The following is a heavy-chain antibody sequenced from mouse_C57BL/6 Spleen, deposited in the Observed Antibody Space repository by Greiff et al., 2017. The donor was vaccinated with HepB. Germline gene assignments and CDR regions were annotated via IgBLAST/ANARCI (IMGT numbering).Heavy chain of an antibody. V-gene: IGHV1-26*01. CDR2: INPNNGGT. CDR3: DATVGDY. J-gene: IGHJ2*01. Sequence: EVKLQQSGPELVKPGASVKISCKASGYTFTDYYMNWVKQSHGKSLEWIGDINPNNGGTSYNQKFKGKATLTVDKSSSTAYMELRSLTSEDSAVYYCDATVGDYWGQGTTLTVSS. CDR1: GYTFTDYY. D-gene: IGHD1-1*01.